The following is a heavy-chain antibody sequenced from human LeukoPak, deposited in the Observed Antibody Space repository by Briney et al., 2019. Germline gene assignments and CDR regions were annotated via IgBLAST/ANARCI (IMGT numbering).Heavy chain of an antibody. J-gene: IGHJ4*02. V-gene: IGHV3-30-3*01. D-gene: IGHD4-17*01. CDR1: GITFSSYA. CDR3: ARDYGDYCFDY. CDR2: ISYDGSNK. Sequence: KAGGSLRLSCAASGITFSSYAMHWVRQAPGKGLEWVAVISYDGSNKYYADSVKGRFTISRDNSKNTLYLQMNSLRAEDTAVYYCARDYGDYCFDYWGQGTLVTVSS.